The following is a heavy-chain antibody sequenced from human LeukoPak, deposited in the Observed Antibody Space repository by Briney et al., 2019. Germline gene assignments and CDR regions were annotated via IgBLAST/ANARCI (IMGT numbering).Heavy chain of an antibody. V-gene: IGHV1-46*01. Sequence: ASVKVSCKASGYTFTSYYMHWVRQAPGQGLEWMGIINPSGGSTSYAQKFQGRVTMTRDMSTSTVYMELSSLRSEDTAVYYCARGGRRVVVAANQNYFDYWGQGTLVTVSS. D-gene: IGHD2-15*01. CDR1: GYTFTSYY. J-gene: IGHJ4*02. CDR2: INPSGGST. CDR3: ARGGRRVVVAANQNYFDY.